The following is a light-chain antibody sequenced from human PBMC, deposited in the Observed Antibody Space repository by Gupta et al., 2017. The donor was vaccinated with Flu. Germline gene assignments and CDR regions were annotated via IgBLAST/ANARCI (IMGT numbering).Light chain of an antibody. CDR3: SSYTSSSRVV. CDR1: SSDVGGYNY. V-gene: IGLV2-14*04. CDR2: DVS. Sequence: SSDVGGYNYVSWYQQHPGKAPKLMIYDVSNRPSGVSNRFSGSKSGNTASLTISGLQAEDEADYYCSSYTSSSRVVFGGGTKLTVL. J-gene: IGLJ2*01.